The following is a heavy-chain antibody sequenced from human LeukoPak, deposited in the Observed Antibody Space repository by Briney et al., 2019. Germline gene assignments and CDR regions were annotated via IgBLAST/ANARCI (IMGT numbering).Heavy chain of an antibody. CDR3: TRGNAN. J-gene: IGHJ4*02. CDR1: GGSINSYY. V-gene: IGHV4-59*01. Sequence: TETLSLTCTVSGGSINSYYWSWIRQPPGKGLEWIGYISYSGSTNYNPSLKSRVTISVDTSKNQFFLKLSSVTAADTALYYCTRGNANWGQGTLVTVSS. CDR2: ISYSGST.